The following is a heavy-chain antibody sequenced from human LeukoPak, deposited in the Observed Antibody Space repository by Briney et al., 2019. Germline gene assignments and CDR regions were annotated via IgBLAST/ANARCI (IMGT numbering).Heavy chain of an antibody. CDR2: IKTDGSEK. J-gene: IGHJ5*02. CDR3: ARDYTGYFP. Sequence: GGSLRLSCEASGFTFSSYWMSWVRQAPGKGLEWVANIKTDGSEKYYVDSVKGRFAISGDNAKNSLYLQMNSLRAEDTAVYYCARDYTGYFPWGQGTLVIVSS. D-gene: IGHD3-9*01. CDR1: GFTFSSYW. V-gene: IGHV3-7*03.